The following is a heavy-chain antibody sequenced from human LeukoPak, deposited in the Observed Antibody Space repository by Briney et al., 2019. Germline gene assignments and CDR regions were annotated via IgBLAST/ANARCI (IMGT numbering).Heavy chain of an antibody. D-gene: IGHD1-7*01. CDR1: GGSFSNYY. V-gene: IGHV4-34*01. J-gene: IGHJ6*03. CDR3: ARRWNYGRNYYIDV. CDR2: INDSGRT. Sequence: SETLSLTCAVYGGSFSNYYWSWIRQPPGRGLEWIGEINDSGRTNYNPSLMSRVTVSVDPSKNQFSLRLTSVTATDTAVYYCARRWNYGRNYYIDVWGNGATVSVSS.